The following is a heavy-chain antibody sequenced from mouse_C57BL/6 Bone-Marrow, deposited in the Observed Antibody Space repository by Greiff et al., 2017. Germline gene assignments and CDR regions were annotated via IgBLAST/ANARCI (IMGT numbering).Heavy chain of an antibody. J-gene: IGHJ4*01. CDR3: ARLRGDY. V-gene: IGHV1-55*01. CDR1: GYTFTSYY. Sequence: QVQLQQSGAELVRPGASVKMSCKASGYTFTSYYITWVKQRPGQGLEWIGDIYPGSGSTNYNEKFKSKATLTVDTSSSTAYMQLSSLTSEDSSGDYCARLRGDYWGQGNSLTVSS. CDR2: IYPGSGST.